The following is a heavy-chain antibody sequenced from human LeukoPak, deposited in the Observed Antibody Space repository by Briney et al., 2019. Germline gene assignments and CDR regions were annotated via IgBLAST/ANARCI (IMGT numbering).Heavy chain of an antibody. CDR1: GGSISSSSHY. CDR2: IYYSGST. D-gene: IGHD1-26*01. CDR3: ARQKSGSYGLFDY. Sequence: SETLSLTCTVSGGSISSSSHYWGWIRQPPGKGLEWIGSIYYSGSTYYNPSLKSRVTISVDTSKNQFFLKLSSVTAADTSVYYCARQKSGSYGLFDYWGQGTLVTVSS. J-gene: IGHJ4*02. V-gene: IGHV4-39*01.